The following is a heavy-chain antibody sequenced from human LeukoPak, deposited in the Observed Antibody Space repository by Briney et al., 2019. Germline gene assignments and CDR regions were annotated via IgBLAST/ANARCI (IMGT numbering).Heavy chain of an antibody. CDR1: GFTFSSYW. Sequence: PGGSPRLSCAASGFTFSSYWMSWVRQAPGKGLEWVANIKQDGSEKYYVDSVKGRFTISRDNAKNSLYLQMNILRAEDTAVYYCARDYYDSSGYYYVFLSRAPFGFDYWGQGTLVTVSS. J-gene: IGHJ4*02. CDR3: ARDYYDSSGYYYVFLSRAPFGFDY. D-gene: IGHD3-22*01. CDR2: IKQDGSEK. V-gene: IGHV3-7*01.